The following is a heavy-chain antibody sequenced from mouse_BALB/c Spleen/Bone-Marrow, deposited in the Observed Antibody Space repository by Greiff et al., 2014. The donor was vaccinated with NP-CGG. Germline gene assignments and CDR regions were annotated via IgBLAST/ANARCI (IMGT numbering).Heavy chain of an antibody. CDR2: LNPYNGGT. V-gene: IGHV1S30*02. CDR1: GHSFTGYY. D-gene: IGHD2-10*02. J-gene: IGHJ3*01. Sequence: LVESGPELVKPGPSVKISCKASGHSFTGYYMHWVKQSPGKSLEWIGKLNPYNGGTSYNRKFKGKATLTVDTSSSTAFMELHSLTSEDSLVYYCARQLYGNYAYWGLGTLVTVSA. CDR3: ARQLYGNYAY.